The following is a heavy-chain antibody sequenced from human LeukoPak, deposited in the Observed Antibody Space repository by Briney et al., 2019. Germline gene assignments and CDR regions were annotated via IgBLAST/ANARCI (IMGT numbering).Heavy chain of an antibody. CDR3: AKDGFHYDFWSGYYSLFDY. V-gene: IGHV3-23*01. D-gene: IGHD3-3*01. Sequence: GGSLRLSCAASGFTFRSFAMNWVRQAPGKGLECVSAISGGGDFTKYADSVKGRFTISRDNSKSTLYLQMNSLRAEDTAVYYCAKDGFHYDFWSGYYSLFDYWGQGTLVTVSS. J-gene: IGHJ4*02. CDR1: GFTFRSFA. CDR2: ISGGGDFT.